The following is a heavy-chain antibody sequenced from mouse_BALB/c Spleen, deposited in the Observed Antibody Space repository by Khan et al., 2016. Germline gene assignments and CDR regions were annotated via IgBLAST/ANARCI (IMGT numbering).Heavy chain of an antibody. Sequence: VQLQQSGPELVKPGASVKMSCKASGYTFTSYVMHWVKQKPGQGLVWIGYINPYNDGTKYNEKFTGKATLTSDQSSRTAYMELSRLPSEASAVYYCARYDYAMDYGGQGTSVTVSS. CDR3: ARYDYAMDY. V-gene: IGHV1S136*01. CDR1: GYTFTSYV. CDR2: INPYNDGT. D-gene: IGHD2-14*01. J-gene: IGHJ4*01.